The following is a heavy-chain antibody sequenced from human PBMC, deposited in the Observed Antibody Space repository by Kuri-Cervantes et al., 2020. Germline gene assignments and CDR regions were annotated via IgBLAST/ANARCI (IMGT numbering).Heavy chain of an antibody. Sequence: SQTLSLTCAVSGFSINRGFYWGWVRQPPGKGLEWIGNIHHRGNINYNPSLKSRVTILVDASKNQFSLRLSSVTAADTAVYYCARHVTHYDSSGGYFFDYWGQGVLVTVSS. V-gene: IGHV4-38-2*01. D-gene: IGHD3-22*01. CDR3: ARHVTHYDSSGGYFFDY. CDR2: IHHRGNI. CDR1: GFSINRGFY. J-gene: IGHJ4*02.